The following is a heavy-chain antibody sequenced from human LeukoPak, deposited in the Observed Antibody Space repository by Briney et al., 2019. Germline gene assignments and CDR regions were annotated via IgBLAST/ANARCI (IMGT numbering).Heavy chain of an antibody. J-gene: IGHJ4*02. CDR1: GGTFSSYA. V-gene: IGHV1-69*04. CDR3: ARAPGGGATFFDY. D-gene: IGHD1-26*01. CDR2: IIPILGIA. Sequence: SVKVSCKASGGTFSSYAISWVRQAPGQGLEWMGRIIPILGIANYAQKFQGRVTITADKSTSTAYMELSSLRSEDTAVYYCARAPGGGATFFDYWGQGTLVTVSS.